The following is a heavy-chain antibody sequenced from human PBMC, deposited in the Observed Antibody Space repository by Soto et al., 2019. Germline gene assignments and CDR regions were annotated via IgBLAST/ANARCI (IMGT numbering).Heavy chain of an antibody. CDR1: GVSIDSAAYS. J-gene: IGHJ4*02. CDR2: VAHRGTA. Sequence: SETLSLTCAVSGVSIDSAAYSLAWIRHPPGKGLEWIGYVAHRGTACSIPSLNGRLTLSMDSXPNQFSLTLTSVTPAHSALYSCARIHWSKSRLDYWGRGTLVTVSS. CDR3: ARIHWSKSRLDY. V-gene: IGHV4-30-2*01.